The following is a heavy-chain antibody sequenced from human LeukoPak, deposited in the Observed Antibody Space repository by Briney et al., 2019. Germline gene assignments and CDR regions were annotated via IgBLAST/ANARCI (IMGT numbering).Heavy chain of an antibody. CDR1: GGSISSYY. Sequence: SETLSLTCSIPGGSISSYYWSWIRQPPGKGLEWIGYIYYSGSTYYNPSLKSRVTRSVNTSHNQLSLKLSSVTAADTAVYYCARGMVRGVFDPWGQGTLVTVSS. J-gene: IGHJ5*02. D-gene: IGHD3-10*01. V-gene: IGHV4-59*08. CDR3: ARGMVRGVFDP. CDR2: IYYSGST.